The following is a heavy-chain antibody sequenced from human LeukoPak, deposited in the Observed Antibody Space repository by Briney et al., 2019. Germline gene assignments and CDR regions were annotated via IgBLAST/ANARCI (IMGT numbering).Heavy chain of an antibody. Sequence: GESLKISCKGSGYSFTSYWIKWVRQMPGKGLEWMVKIDPSDSYTNYSPSFQGHVTISADKSISTAYLQWSSLKASDTAMYYCASINDYGDPSGGYWGQGTLVTVSS. J-gene: IGHJ4*02. CDR1: GYSFTSYW. CDR3: ASINDYGDPSGGY. D-gene: IGHD4-17*01. V-gene: IGHV5-10-1*01. CDR2: IDPSDSYT.